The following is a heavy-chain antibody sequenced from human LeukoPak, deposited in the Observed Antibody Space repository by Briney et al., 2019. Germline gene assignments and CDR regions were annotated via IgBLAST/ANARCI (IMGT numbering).Heavy chain of an antibody. CDR2: IYHSGST. Sequence: SETLSLTCAVSGASISSHNWWWSWVRQPPGKGLEWIGEIYHSGSTNYNPSLKSRVTMSVDKSKNQFSLKLSSVTAADTAVYYCARDLYGEWNAFDIWGQGTMVTVS. D-gene: IGHD3-10*01. CDR1: GASISSHNW. CDR3: ARDLYGEWNAFDI. V-gene: IGHV4-4*02. J-gene: IGHJ3*02.